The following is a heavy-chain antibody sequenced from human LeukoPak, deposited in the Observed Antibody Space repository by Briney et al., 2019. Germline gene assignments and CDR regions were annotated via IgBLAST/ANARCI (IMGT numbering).Heavy chain of an antibody. CDR3: ATQGGTTGDDASDI. D-gene: IGHD1-1*01. Sequence: GESLKISCKGSGYRFTSYWIGWLRQMPGKGLEWMGIIYPDDSNTRYSPSFQGQVTISADKSISTAYLQWSSLKASDTAMYYCATQGGTTGDDASDIWGQGTMVTVSS. CDR1: GYRFTSYW. J-gene: IGHJ3*02. CDR2: IYPDDSNT. V-gene: IGHV5-51*01.